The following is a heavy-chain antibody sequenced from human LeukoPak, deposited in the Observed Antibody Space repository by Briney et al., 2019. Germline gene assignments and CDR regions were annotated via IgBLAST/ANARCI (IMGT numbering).Heavy chain of an antibody. D-gene: IGHD4-23*01. CDR2: INHNGNVN. CDR3: ARKYYGGNSGGFDY. Sequence: GGSLRLSCAASGFTFSSYWMNWARQAPGKGLEWVASINHNGNVNYYVDSVKGRFTISRDNAKNSLYLQMSNLRAEDTAVYYCARKYYGGNSGGFDYWGQGTLVTVSS. CDR1: GFTFSSYW. V-gene: IGHV3-7*03. J-gene: IGHJ4*02.